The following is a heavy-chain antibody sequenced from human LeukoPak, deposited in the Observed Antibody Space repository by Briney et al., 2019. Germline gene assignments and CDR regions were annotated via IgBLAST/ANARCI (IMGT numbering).Heavy chain of an antibody. D-gene: IGHD1-26*01. J-gene: IGHJ4*02. CDR2: INGDESST. Sequence: EGSQRLSCAASAFTFNTYWMHWVRQVPWRGLEWVSRINGDESSTNYADSVKGRFTISRDNAKDTLYLHMNSLTAEDTAVYYCARGAKWAYYFDYWGQGTLVTVSS. CDR1: AFTFNTYW. CDR3: ARGAKWAYYFDY. V-gene: IGHV3-74*01.